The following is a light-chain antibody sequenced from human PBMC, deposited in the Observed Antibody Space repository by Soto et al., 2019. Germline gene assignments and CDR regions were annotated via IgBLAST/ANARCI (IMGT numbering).Light chain of an antibody. V-gene: IGLV2-8*01. J-gene: IGLJ3*02. CDR3: SSYAASNNFYFV. CDR1: SSGVGVYNY. Sequence: QSALTQPPSASGSPGQSVTISCTGTSSGVGVYNYVSWYQQYPGRAPKLMIYEVTKRPSGVPDRFSGSKSGNTASLTVSGLQAEDEADYYCSSYAASNNFYFVFGGGTKVTVL. CDR2: EVT.